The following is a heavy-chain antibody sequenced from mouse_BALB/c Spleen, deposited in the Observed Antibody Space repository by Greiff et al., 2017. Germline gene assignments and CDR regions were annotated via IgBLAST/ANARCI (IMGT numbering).Heavy chain of an antibody. CDR3: ARWIYYLYYFDY. Sequence: QVHVKQSGAELMKPGASVKISCKATGYTFSSYWIEWVKQRPGHGLEWIGEILPGSGSTNYNEKFKGKATFTADTSSNTAYMQLSSLTSEDSAVYYCARWIYYLYYFDYWGQGTTLTVSS. D-gene: IGHD2-1*01. CDR1: GYTFSSYW. J-gene: IGHJ2*01. V-gene: IGHV1-9*01. CDR2: ILPGSGST.